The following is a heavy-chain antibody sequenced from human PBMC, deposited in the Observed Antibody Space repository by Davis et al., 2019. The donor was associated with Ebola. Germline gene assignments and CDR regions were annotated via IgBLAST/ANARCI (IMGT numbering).Heavy chain of an antibody. CDR1: GGSISPYH. CDR3: ARSYGAAPFDY. J-gene: IGHJ4*02. Sequence: MPSETLSLTCTVSGGSISPYHWSWIRQPPGKGLEWIGYIYYSGSTKYNLSLKGRVAISVDTSKNQFSLNLSSVTAADTAVYYCARSYGAAPFDYWGQGTLVTVSS. D-gene: IGHD4/OR15-4a*01. CDR2: IYYSGST. V-gene: IGHV4-59*08.